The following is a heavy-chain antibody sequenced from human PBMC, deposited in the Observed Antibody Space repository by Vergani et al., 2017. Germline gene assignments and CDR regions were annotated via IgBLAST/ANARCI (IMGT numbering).Heavy chain of an antibody. CDR3: ARDLTYHPRPID. CDR1: GGSVSSGSYY. Sequence: QVQLQESGPGLVKPSETLSLTCTVSGGSVSSGSYYWSWIRQPPGKGLEWIGYIYYSGSTNYNPSLKSRVTISVDTSKNQFSLKLSSVTAADTAVYYCARDLTYHPRPIDWGQGTLVTVSS. CDR2: IYYSGST. J-gene: IGHJ4*02. D-gene: IGHD2-2*01. V-gene: IGHV4-61*01.